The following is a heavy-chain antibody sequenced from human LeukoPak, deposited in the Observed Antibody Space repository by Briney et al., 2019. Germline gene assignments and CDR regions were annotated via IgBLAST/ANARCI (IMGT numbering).Heavy chain of an antibody. V-gene: IGHV3-53*01. CDR2: IYSDNT. J-gene: IGHJ4*02. Sequence: GGPLRLSCTVSGFTVSSNSMSWVRPAPGKGLEWVSFIYSDNTHYSDSVKGRFTISRDNSKNTLYLQMNSLRAEDTAVYYCARRAGAYSHPYDYWGQGTLVTVSS. D-gene: IGHD4/OR15-4a*01. CDR3: ARRAGAYSHPYDY. CDR1: GFTVSSNS.